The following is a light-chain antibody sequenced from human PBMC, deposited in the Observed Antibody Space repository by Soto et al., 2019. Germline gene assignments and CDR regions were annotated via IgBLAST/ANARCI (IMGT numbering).Light chain of an antibody. V-gene: IGLV2-14*01. J-gene: IGLJ1*01. CDR2: DVS. CDR3: SSYTSSSTLV. CDR1: SSDVGGYNY. Sequence: QSVLTQAASVSGSPGQSIRISCTGTSSDVGGYNYVSWYQQHPGKAPKLMIYDVSNRPSGVSNRFSGSKSGNTASLTISGLQAEDEADYYCSSYTSSSTLVFGTGTRSPS.